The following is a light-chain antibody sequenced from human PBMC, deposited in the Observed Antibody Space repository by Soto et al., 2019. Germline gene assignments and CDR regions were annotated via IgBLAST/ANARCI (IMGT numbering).Light chain of an antibody. Sequence: EIVFTQSPGTLSLSPGERATLSCRASQSVSNNYLAWYQQKPGKAPRLLIYGASNTATGIPDRFSGSGSGTDFTLPISRLEPEDFAVYYCQQYGSSGTFGQGTKVDIK. CDR3: QQYGSSGT. CDR1: QSVSNNY. J-gene: IGKJ1*01. V-gene: IGKV3-20*01. CDR2: GAS.